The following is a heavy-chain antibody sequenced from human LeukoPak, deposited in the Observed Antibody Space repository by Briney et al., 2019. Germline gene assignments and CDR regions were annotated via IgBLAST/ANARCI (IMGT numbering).Heavy chain of an antibody. V-gene: IGHV3-7*03. D-gene: IGHD3-10*01. Sequence: AGGSLRLSCAASGFTFSSYWMSWVRQAPGKGLEWVANIKQDGSEKYYVDSVKGRFTISRDNAKNSLSLQMNSLRAEDTAVYYCASGRSYGYIDNWGQGTLVTVSS. CDR2: IKQDGSEK. CDR3: ASGRSYGYIDN. CDR1: GFTFSSYW. J-gene: IGHJ4*02.